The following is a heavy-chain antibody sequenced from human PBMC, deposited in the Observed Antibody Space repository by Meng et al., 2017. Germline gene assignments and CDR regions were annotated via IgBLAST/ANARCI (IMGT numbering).Heavy chain of an antibody. CDR1: GGSISSNGYY. CDR2: IYHSGST. J-gene: IGHJ4*02. D-gene: IGHD3-10*01. Sequence: QLQLQESGPGLVKPSETLSRPCTVSGGSISSNGYYWDWVRQPPGKGLEWIGAIYHSGSTSYNPSLQSRVTMFVDTSKNQFSLMLTSVTATDTAVYYCARRRGGSGRDCWGQGTLVTVSS. V-gene: IGHV4-39*01. CDR3: ARRRGGSGRDC.